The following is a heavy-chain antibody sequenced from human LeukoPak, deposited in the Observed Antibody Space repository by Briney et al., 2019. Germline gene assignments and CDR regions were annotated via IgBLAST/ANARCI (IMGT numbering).Heavy chain of an antibody. J-gene: IGHJ6*03. CDR1: GFTFSNYN. V-gene: IGHV3-21*01. D-gene: IGHD3-10*01. CDR3: ARLFGPTSDYYYMDV. Sequence: GGSLRLSCAASGFTFSNYNMNWVRQAPGKGLEWVSSISYSSSDISYADSVKGRFTISRDNAKNSLYLQMNSLRAEDTAVYYCARLFGPTSDYYYMDVWGKGTTVTVSS. CDR2: ISYSSSDI.